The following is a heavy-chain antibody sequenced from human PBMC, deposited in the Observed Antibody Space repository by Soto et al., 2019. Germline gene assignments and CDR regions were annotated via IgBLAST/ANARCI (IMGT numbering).Heavy chain of an antibody. Sequence: GGSLRLSCAASGFTFDNYAMHWVRQAPGKGLEWVSGICCDSGSIGYADSVKGRFTISRDNAKNSLYLQMNSLRAEDTALYYFTKEAPASNSGVDHWGQGTLVTVTS. D-gene: IGHD4-4*01. CDR3: TKEAPASNSGVDH. V-gene: IGHV3-9*01. CDR1: GFTFDNYA. J-gene: IGHJ4*02. CDR2: ICCDSGSI.